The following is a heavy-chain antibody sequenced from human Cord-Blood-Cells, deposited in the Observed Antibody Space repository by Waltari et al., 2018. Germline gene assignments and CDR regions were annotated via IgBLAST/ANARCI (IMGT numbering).Heavy chain of an antibody. CDR2: IKSKTDGGTT. CDR3: TTPAPPGEIAAADY. D-gene: IGHD6-13*01. CDR1: GFTFSNAW. Sequence: EVQLVESGGGLVKPGGSLRLSCAASGFTFSNAWLSWVRQAPGKGLEWVGRIKSKTDGGTTDYAAPVKGRFTISRDDSKNTLYLQMNSLKTEDTAVYYCTTPAPPGEIAAADYWGQGTLVTVSS. V-gene: IGHV3-15*01. J-gene: IGHJ4*02.